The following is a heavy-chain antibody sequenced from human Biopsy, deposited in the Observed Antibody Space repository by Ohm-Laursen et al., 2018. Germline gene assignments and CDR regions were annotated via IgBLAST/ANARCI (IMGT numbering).Heavy chain of an antibody. V-gene: IGHV3-23*01. J-gene: IGHJ5*02. D-gene: IGHD3-3*01. CDR3: AKGGSITIFGVVINNCFDP. CDR2: ISANGATS. Sequence: SLRLSCAASGFTYTTFAMSWVHQAPGKGPEWVSTISANGATSYYADSVKGRFTISRDNSKNTLYLQMNSVRADDTAIYYCAKGGSITIFGVVINNCFDPWGQGTRVTVSS. CDR1: GFTYTTFA.